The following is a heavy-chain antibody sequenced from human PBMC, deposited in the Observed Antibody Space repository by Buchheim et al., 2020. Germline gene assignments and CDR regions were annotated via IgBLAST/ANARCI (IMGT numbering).Heavy chain of an antibody. V-gene: IGHV3-7*01. Sequence: EVQLVESGGGLVQPGGSLRLSCAASGFTFSSYWMSWVRQAPGKGLEWVANIKQDGSEKYYVDSVKGRFTISRDNAKNSLYLQMNSLRAEDTAVYYCARWGYSGYDLSYYYYGMDVWGQGT. D-gene: IGHD5-12*01. CDR2: IKQDGSEK. CDR1: GFTFSSYW. CDR3: ARWGYSGYDLSYYYYGMDV. J-gene: IGHJ6*02.